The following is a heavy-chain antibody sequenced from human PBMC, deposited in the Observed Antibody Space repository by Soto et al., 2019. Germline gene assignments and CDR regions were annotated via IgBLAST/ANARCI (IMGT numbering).Heavy chain of an antibody. CDR2: IYPGDSDT. D-gene: IGHD6-19*01. CDR3: ARPVYSSGWYEDY. Sequence: GESLKISCKGSGYSFNSHWIGWVRQMPGKGLEWMGIIYPGDSDTRYSPSFQGQVTISADKSISTAYLQWSSLKASDTAMYYCARPVYSSGWYEDYWGQGTLVTVSS. CDR1: GYSFNSHW. V-gene: IGHV5-51*01. J-gene: IGHJ4*02.